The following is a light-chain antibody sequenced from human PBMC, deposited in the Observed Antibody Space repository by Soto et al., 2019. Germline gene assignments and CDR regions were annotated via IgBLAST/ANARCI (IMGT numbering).Light chain of an antibody. CDR1: SSNIGNNY. CDR3: GTWDISLIHAV. Sequence: QSVLTQPPSVSAAPGQKVTISCSGSSSNIGNNYVSWYQQLPGAAPKLLIYDNNKRPSGIPDRFSGSKSGTSATLGITGLQTGDEAYYYCGTWDISLIHAVFGGGTQLTVL. V-gene: IGLV1-51*01. J-gene: IGLJ7*01. CDR2: DNN.